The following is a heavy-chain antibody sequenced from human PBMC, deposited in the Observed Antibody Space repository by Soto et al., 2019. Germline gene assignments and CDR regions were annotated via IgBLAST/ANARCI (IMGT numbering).Heavy chain of an antibody. CDR2: IYLDDDT. CDR1: GLSLTSSNVG. D-gene: IGHD2-2*01. V-gene: IGHV2-5*02. J-gene: IGHJ5*02. CDR3: ARLVPLMPVAMHDLLDP. Sequence: QISLKASGPTLVKPTQPLTLTYALSGLSLTSSNVGVAWIRQPPGKAMQQLGVIYLDDDTRYNPSLKTRVAITRDTSKHQVALTMTNMAAVDTSTSYCARLVPLMPVAMHDLLDPWGQGILVTVSS.